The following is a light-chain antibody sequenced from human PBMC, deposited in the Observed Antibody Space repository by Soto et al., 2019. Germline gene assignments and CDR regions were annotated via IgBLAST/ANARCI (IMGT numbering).Light chain of an antibody. Sequence: EVVLMQSPDTLSLSPGERATLSCRASESISSHYIAWYQHKPGQAPRLLIFGASTMATGIPDRFSGSWSGTDFTLTSSRLEPEDFAMYYCQNFGDSPFTFGPGTKVDIK. V-gene: IGKV3-20*01. CDR2: GAS. J-gene: IGKJ3*01. CDR3: QNFGDSPFT. CDR1: ESISSHY.